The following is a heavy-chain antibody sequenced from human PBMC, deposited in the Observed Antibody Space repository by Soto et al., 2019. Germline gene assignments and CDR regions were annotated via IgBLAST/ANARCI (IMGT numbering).Heavy chain of an antibody. CDR3: AREVEYSSGWANYYYYGMDV. V-gene: IGHV1-3*01. CDR1: GYTFTSYA. Sequence: ASGKVSCKASGYTFTSYAMHWVRQAPGQRLEWMGWINAGNGNTKYSQKFQGRVTITRDTSASTAYMELSSLRSEDTAVYYCAREVEYSSGWANYYYYGMDVWGQGTTVTAP. J-gene: IGHJ6*02. D-gene: IGHD6-19*01. CDR2: INAGNGNT.